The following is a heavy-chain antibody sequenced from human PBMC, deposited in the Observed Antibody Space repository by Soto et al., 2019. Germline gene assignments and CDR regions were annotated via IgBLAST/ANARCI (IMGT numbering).Heavy chain of an antibody. Sequence: EVQLLESGGGLVQPGGSLRLSCAASGFHFRSYGMSWVRQAPGKGLEWVSGLSGSGGSTYYADSVKGRFTISRDISNNTLYLQMNSLRAEDTAIYFCALAGYDSNYYAVTPLSAGHFWGQGTLVTVSS. CDR2: LSGSGGST. CDR3: ALAGYDSNYYAVTPLSAGHF. CDR1: GFHFRSYG. D-gene: IGHD4-4*01. V-gene: IGHV3-23*01. J-gene: IGHJ4*02.